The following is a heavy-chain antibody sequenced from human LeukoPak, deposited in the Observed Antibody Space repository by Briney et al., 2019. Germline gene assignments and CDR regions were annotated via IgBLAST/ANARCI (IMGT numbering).Heavy chain of an antibody. Sequence: GESLHLPCKGSEYTFTNYWIGWVRQMPGKGLEWMGIIYPGDSDTRYSPSFQGQVTISADRSITTAYLQWSSLKASDTAIYYCARHRGSSIYSSMYCWGKGTLVTVSS. CDR1: EYTFTNYW. CDR3: ARHRGSSIYSSMYC. J-gene: IGHJ4*02. V-gene: IGHV5-51*01. D-gene: IGHD2/OR15-2a*01. CDR2: IYPGDSDT.